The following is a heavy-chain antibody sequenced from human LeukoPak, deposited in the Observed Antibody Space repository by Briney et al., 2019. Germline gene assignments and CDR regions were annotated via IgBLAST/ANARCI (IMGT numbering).Heavy chain of an antibody. D-gene: IGHD3-3*01. V-gene: IGHV4-39*01. J-gene: IGHJ5*02. CDR1: GGSISSSNYY. CDR3: ARGITIFGVVPFDP. CDR2: IYYSGST. Sequence: SETLSLICTVSGGSISSSNYYWGWIRQPPGKGLEWIGSIYYSGSTYYNPSLKSRVTISVDTSKNQFSLKLSSVTAADTAVYYCARGITIFGVVPFDPWGQGTLVTVSS.